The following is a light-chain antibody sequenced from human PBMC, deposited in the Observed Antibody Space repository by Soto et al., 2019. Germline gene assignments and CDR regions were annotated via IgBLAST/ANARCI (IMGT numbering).Light chain of an antibody. Sequence: DIQMTQSPSSLSASVGDRVTLTCRASQAISNYLAWYQQKSGKAPKLLIYAASTLQSGVPSRFSGSGSGTDFTLTISSLQPEDVATYYRQKYNSAPPTFGQGTKVEIK. CDR3: QKYNSAPPT. J-gene: IGKJ1*01. V-gene: IGKV1-27*01. CDR2: AAS. CDR1: QAISNY.